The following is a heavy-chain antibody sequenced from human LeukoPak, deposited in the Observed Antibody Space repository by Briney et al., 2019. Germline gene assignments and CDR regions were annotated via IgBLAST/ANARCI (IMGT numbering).Heavy chain of an antibody. D-gene: IGHD2-8*01. V-gene: IGHV3-23*01. CDR2: ITGSGSNT. J-gene: IGHJ6*02. CDR3: AKNPNLYYYYYGMDV. CDR1: GFTLSYYA. Sequence: GGSLRLSCAASGFTLSYYAMTWVRQAPGKGLEWVSTITGSGSNTYYADSVKGRFTISRDNSKNTLYLQMNSLRAEDTAVYYCAKNPNLYYYYYGMDVWGQGTTVTVSS.